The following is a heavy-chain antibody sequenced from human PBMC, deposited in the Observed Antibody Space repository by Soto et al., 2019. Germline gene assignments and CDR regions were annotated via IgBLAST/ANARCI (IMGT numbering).Heavy chain of an antibody. J-gene: IGHJ4*02. D-gene: IGHD3-22*01. Sequence: PSETLSLTCAVSGTSFGTYYWSWIRQPPGKGLEWIGYIFYSGHLKYNPSLKSRLTISVDPPKNTLYLQMNSLRAEDTAVYYCAKDFVYDSSGYLPYFDYWGQGTLVTVSS. V-gene: IGHV4-59*12. CDR1: GTSFGTYY. CDR2: IFYSGHL. CDR3: AKDFVYDSSGYLPYFDY.